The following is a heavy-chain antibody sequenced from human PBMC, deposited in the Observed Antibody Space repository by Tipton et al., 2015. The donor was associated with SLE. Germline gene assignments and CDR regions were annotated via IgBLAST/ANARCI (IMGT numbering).Heavy chain of an antibody. CDR1: GFTVSSDY. V-gene: IGHV3-66*01. J-gene: IGHJ4*02. CDR2: VYRDGKT. CDR3: ARERVGFDY. Sequence: SLRLSCAASGFTVSSDYMSWVRQAPGKGLEWVSVVYRDGKTYYADSVKGRFTISRDSSKNTVYFEMNSLRAEDTAVYYCARERVGFDYWGQGTLVTVSS.